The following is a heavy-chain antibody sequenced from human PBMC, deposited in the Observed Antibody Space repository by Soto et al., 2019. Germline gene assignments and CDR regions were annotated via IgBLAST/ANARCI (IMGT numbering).Heavy chain of an antibody. Sequence: QLQLQESGPGLVKPSETLSLTCTVSGGSISSSSYYWGWIRQPPGKGLEWIGSIYYSGSTYYNPSLKSRVTISVDTSKNQFSLKLSSVTAADTAVYYCARHDLIEGVGATTGFDYWGQGTLVTVSS. CDR2: IYYSGST. J-gene: IGHJ4*02. CDR1: GGSISSSSYY. V-gene: IGHV4-39*01. D-gene: IGHD1-26*01. CDR3: ARHDLIEGVGATTGFDY.